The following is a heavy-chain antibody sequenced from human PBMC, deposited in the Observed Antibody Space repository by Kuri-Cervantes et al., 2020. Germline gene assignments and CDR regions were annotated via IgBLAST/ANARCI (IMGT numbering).Heavy chain of an antibody. J-gene: IGHJ6*03. Sequence: ASVKVSCKASGYTFTNYDINWVRQATGQGLEWMGWMNPNSGNTDYAQRFQGRVTMTRNTSINTAYMELSSLRSDDTAVYYCARDMSRIAAAGTSFYYYYMDVWGKGTTVTVSS. CDR1: GYTFTNYD. CDR3: ARDMSRIAAAGTSFYYYYMDV. CDR2: MNPNSGNT. D-gene: IGHD6-13*01. V-gene: IGHV1-8*02.